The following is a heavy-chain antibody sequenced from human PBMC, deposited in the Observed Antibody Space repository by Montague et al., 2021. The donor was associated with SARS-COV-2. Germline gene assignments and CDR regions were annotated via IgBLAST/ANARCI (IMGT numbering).Heavy chain of an antibody. D-gene: IGHD3-22*01. J-gene: IGHJ3*01. Sequence: SETLSLTCTVSGRSITNNIYYWAWIRQPTGKGLKWNGSIYYNGNTYYNLSLKIPVTISVATSKIHFTLKLSSATAAATAVYYCARLKRYFDSSGSPSAFDFWGQGTTVTVSS. CDR3: ARLKRYFDSSGSPSAFDF. V-gene: IGHV4-39*02. CDR2: IYYNGNT. CDR1: GRSITNNIYY.